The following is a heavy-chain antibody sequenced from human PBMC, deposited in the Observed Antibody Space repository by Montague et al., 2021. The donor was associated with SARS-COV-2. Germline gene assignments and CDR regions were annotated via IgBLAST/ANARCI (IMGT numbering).Heavy chain of an antibody. CDR2: IYYSGST. CDR3: ARGPRAFDI. V-gene: IGHV4-59*01. Sequence: SETLSLTCTVSGGSISSYYWSWIRQPPGKGLEWIGDIYYSGSTNYNPSLKSRVTISVDTSKNQLSLKLSSVTAADTAVYYCARGPRAFDIWGQGTMVTVSS. CDR1: GGSISSYY. J-gene: IGHJ3*02.